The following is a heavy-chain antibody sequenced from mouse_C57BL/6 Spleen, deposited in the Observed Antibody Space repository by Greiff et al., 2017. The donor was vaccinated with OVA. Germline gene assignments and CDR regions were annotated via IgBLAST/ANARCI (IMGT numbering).Heavy chain of an antibody. CDR1: GFTFSSYA. CDR3: TREGVYYYGSSPPWFAY. D-gene: IGHD1-1*01. J-gene: IGHJ3*01. Sequence: EVKLMESGEGLVKPGGSLKLSCAASGFTFSSYAMSWVRQTPEKRLEWVAYISSGGDYIYYADTVKGRFTISRENARNTLYLQMSSLKSEDTAMYYCTREGVYYYGSSPPWFAYWGQGTLVTVSA. CDR2: ISSGGDYI. V-gene: IGHV5-9-1*02.